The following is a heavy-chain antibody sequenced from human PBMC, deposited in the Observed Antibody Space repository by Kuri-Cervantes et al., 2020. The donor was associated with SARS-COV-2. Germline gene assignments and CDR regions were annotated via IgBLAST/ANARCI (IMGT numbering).Heavy chain of an antibody. Sequence: SETLSLTCTVSGGPISSHYWSWIRQPPGKGLEWIGYIYYSGSTNYNPSLKSRVTISVDTSKNQFSLKLSSVTAADTAVYYCARQLVGLGYSSSWLIDRSVLDNFDYWVQGTLVTVSS. D-gene: IGHD6-13*01. CDR1: GGPISSHY. V-gene: IGHV4-59*08. CDR3: ARQLVGLGYSSSWLIDRSVLDNFDY. CDR2: IYYSGST. J-gene: IGHJ4*02.